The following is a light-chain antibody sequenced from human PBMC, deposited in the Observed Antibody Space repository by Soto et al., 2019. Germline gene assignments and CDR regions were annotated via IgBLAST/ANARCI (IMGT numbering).Light chain of an antibody. J-gene: IGKJ1*01. CDR2: AAS. Sequence: DIQMTQSPSSLSASVGDTVTITCRASQGISNYLAWYQQKPGQVPNLLIYAASTLQSGVPSRFSGSGSGTDLPLTISSLQPEDVATYYCQKYNNASQTFGQGTKVEI. CDR3: QKYNNASQT. CDR1: QGISNY. V-gene: IGKV1-27*01.